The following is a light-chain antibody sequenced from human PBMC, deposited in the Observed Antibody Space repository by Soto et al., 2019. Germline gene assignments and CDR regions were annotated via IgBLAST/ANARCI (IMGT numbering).Light chain of an antibody. CDR1: QSVGNS. Sequence: EIVVTQSPATLSLSPGERASLSCRASQSVGNSLAWYQHKPGQAPRLLIYDVSNRATGIPARFSGSGSGTDFTLTISSLAPEDFAVYYCQQCVIWPLFTFGPGTKVDIK. V-gene: IGKV3-11*01. J-gene: IGKJ3*01. CDR3: QQCVIWPLFT. CDR2: DVS.